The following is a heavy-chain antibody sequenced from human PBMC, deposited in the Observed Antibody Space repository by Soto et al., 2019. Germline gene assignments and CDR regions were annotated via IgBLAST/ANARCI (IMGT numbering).Heavy chain of an antibody. D-gene: IGHD2-2*01. CDR1: GFTFSSYG. J-gene: IGHJ6*03. Sequence: GGSLRLSCAASGFTFSSYGMHWVRQAPGKGLEWVAVIWYDGSNKYYADSVKGRFTISRDNSKNTLYLQMNSLRAEDTAVYYCASVKALRYCSSTSCYGERNYYYYYYMDVWGKGTTVTVSS. V-gene: IGHV3-33*01. CDR3: ASVKALRYCSSTSCYGERNYYYYYYMDV. CDR2: IWYDGSNK.